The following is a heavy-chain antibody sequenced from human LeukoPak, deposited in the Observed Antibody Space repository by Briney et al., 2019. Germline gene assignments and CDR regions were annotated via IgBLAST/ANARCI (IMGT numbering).Heavy chain of an antibody. Sequence: GGSLRLSCAGSRFTFSSYSMNWVRQAPGKGLEWVSYINSGSSTIYYADSVKGRFTISRDNDKNTLYLQLSSLRAEDTAVFYCVRAVAGKGCADYWGQGTLVTVSS. J-gene: IGHJ4*02. V-gene: IGHV3-48*04. CDR2: INSGSSTI. CDR3: VRAVAGKGCADY. CDR1: RFTFSSYS. D-gene: IGHD6-19*01.